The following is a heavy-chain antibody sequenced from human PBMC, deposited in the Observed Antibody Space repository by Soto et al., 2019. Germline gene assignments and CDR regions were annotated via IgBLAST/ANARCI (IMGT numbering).Heavy chain of an antibody. J-gene: IGHJ6*02. Sequence: QITLKESGPPVVQPTQTLTLTCSFSGFSLSTSAEGVAWIRQPPGTALEWLALIYWDDDERYSPFLKSRLTIAKYTTKNQVVLTMTNMDPVYTATYCCAHKGGRGAAMDVWGQGATVTASS. CDR2: IYWDDDE. D-gene: IGHD1-26*01. V-gene: IGHV2-5*02. CDR1: GFSLSTSAEG. CDR3: AHKGGRGAAMDV.